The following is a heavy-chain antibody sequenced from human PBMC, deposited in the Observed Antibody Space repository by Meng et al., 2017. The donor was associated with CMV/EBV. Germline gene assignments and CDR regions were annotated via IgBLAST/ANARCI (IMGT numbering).Heavy chain of an antibody. J-gene: IGHJ4*02. CDR1: GYSISSGYY. Sequence: GSLRLSCTVSGYSISSGYYWGWIRQPPGKGLEWIGSIYHSGSTYYNPSLKSRVTISVDTSKNQFSLKLSSVTAADTAAYYCARGTPGPWELLIEYYFDYWGQGTLVTVSS. CDR3: ARGTPGPWELLIEYYFDY. V-gene: IGHV4-38-2*02. CDR2: IYHSGST. D-gene: IGHD1-26*01.